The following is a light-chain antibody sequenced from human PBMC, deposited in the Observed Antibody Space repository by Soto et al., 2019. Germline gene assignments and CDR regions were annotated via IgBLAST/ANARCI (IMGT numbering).Light chain of an antibody. CDR1: SSDVGGYNY. V-gene: IGLV2-8*01. CDR2: EVT. Sequence: QSVLTQRPSASGSPGQSVTISCTGTSSDVGGYNYVSWYQQHPGKAPKLMIFEVTKRPSGVPDRFSGSKSGNTASLTVSGLQADDEADYYCSSYAGNNNLVFGGGTKLTVL. CDR3: SSYAGNNNLV. J-gene: IGLJ2*01.